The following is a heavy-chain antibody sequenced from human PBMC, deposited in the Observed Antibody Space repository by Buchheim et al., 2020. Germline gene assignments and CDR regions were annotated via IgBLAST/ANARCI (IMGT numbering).Heavy chain of an antibody. J-gene: IGHJ5*02. CDR2: IRSKANGGTE. CDR3: AKDKPFTGGCVIAH. V-gene: IGHV3-15*01. D-gene: IGHD6-19*01. CDR1: GLPFSDAW. Sequence: EIELVESGGGLVKPGGSLRLSCAASGLPFSDAWMTWVRQAPGKGLEWVGHIRSKANGGTEDYAALVKGRFTISRDDSKNTVYLQMNNVKPEDTGVYYCAKDKPFTGGCVIAHWGQGTL.